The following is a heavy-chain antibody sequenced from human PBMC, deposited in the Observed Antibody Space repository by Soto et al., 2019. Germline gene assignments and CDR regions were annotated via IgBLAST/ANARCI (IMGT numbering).Heavy chain of an antibody. CDR2: IYWDDDT. V-gene: IGHV2-5*02. J-gene: IGHJ4*02. Sequence: QITLKESGPTLVTATQPLTLTCTFSWFSLSTTGVAVAWIRQPPGKALEWLALIYWDDDTRYSPSLKTRLTITKGAPKNQLLLTMTALDPVHTCTYYCTHSVWFGELSWCQGTRVTVSS. CDR3: THSVWFGELS. CDR1: WFSLSTTGVA. D-gene: IGHD3-10*01.